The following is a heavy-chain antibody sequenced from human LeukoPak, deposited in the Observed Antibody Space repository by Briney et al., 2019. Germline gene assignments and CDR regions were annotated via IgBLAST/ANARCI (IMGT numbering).Heavy chain of an antibody. Sequence: PSETLSLTCAVSGGSISSITWWSWVRQPPGKGLEWIGEIYHTGSTNYNPSLKSRVTISIDTSRSHFSLRLNSATAADTAVYYCARGERLGPDFWGQGTLVTVSS. V-gene: IGHV4-4*02. CDR1: GGSISSITW. CDR2: IYHTGST. D-gene: IGHD1-1*01. J-gene: IGHJ4*02. CDR3: ARGERLGPDF.